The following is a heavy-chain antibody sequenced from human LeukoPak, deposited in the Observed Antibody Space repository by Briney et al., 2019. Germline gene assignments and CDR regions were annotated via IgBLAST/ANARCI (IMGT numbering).Heavy chain of an antibody. CDR3: AREPYYDFWSGYYTRIPFDY. CDR1: GFTFSDYA. V-gene: IGHV3-21*01. Sequence: PGGSLRLSCAASGFTFSDYAIHWVRQAPGKGLEWVSSISSSSSYIYYADSVKGRFTISRDNAKNSLYLQMNSLRAEDTAVYYCAREPYYDFWSGYYTRIPFDYWGQGTLVTVSS. CDR2: ISSSSSYI. D-gene: IGHD3-3*01. J-gene: IGHJ4*02.